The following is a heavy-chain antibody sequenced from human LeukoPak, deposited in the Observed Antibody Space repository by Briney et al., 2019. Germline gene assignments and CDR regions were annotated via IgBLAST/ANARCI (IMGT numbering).Heavy chain of an antibody. J-gene: IGHJ5*02. Sequence: PSETLSLTCTVSGGSINSYYWSWIRQPAGKGLEWIGRIYSSGSTNYNPSLKSRVSMSVDTSKNQFSLKLTSVTAADTAVYYCARGAAKRTTSIAARLVEQRLSNWFDPWGQGTLVTVSS. CDR3: ARGAAKRTTSIAARLVEQRLSNWFDP. CDR2: IYSSGST. CDR1: GGSINSYY. V-gene: IGHV4-4*07. D-gene: IGHD6-6*01.